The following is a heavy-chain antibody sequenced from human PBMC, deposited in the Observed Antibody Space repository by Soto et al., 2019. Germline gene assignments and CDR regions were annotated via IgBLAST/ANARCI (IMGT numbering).Heavy chain of an antibody. D-gene: IGHD6-19*01. CDR1: GGTFITFT. CDR3: VGVGGGLAGNAKWFDP. V-gene: IGHV1-69*12. J-gene: IGHJ5*02. CDR2: IIPIFGTP. Sequence: QVQLVQSVAEVKKPGSSVKVSCKASGGTFITFTISWVRQAPGQGLEWMGGIIPIFGTPNYAQKFQGRVTITADESTSTAYMELSSLRSEDTAVYYCVGVGGGLAGNAKWFDPWGQGTLVTVSS.